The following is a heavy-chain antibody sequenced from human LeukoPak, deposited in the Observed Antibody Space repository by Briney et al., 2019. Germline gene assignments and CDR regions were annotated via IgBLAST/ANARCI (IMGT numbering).Heavy chain of an antibody. Sequence: SETLSLTCTVSGGSISSSSYYWGWIRQPAGKGLEWIGSIYYSGSTYYNPSLKSRVTMSVDPSKNQLSLNLSSVTAADTAVYYCARVDNYDSSALDYWGQGTLVTVSS. V-gene: IGHV4-39*07. CDR3: ARVDNYDSSALDY. D-gene: IGHD3-22*01. CDR2: IYYSGST. CDR1: GGSISSSSYY. J-gene: IGHJ4*02.